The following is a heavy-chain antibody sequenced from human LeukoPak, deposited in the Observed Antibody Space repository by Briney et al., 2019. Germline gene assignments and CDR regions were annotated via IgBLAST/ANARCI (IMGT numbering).Heavy chain of an antibody. CDR1: GFTFSSYS. D-gene: IGHD3-22*01. Sequence: GGSLRLSCAASGFTFSSYSMNWVRQAPGKGLEWVSSISSSSSYIYYADSVKGRFTISRDNAKNSLYLQMNSLRAEDTAVYYCARFDSSGYDTRTYDYWGQGALVTVSS. J-gene: IGHJ4*02. CDR2: ISSSSSYI. CDR3: ARFDSSGYDTRTYDY. V-gene: IGHV3-21*01.